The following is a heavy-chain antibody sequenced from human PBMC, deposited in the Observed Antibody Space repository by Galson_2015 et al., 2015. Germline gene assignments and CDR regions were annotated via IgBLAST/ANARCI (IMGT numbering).Heavy chain of an antibody. Sequence: SLRLSCAASGFTFDSYAMHWVRQAPGKGLEWVSGISWNSGNIGYADSVKGRFTISRDNAKNSLYLQMNSLSPEDAALYYCAKAMTYYGSESYVFDYWGQGTLVTVSS. V-gene: IGHV3-9*01. D-gene: IGHD3-10*01. J-gene: IGHJ4*02. CDR3: AKAMTYYGSESYVFDY. CDR1: GFTFDSYA. CDR2: ISWNSGNI.